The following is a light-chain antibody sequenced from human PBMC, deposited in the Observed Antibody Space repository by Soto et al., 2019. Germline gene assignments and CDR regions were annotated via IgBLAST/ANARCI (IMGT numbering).Light chain of an antibody. Sequence: MTQSPSTLSASVGDRVTITCRASQTIDSWLAWYQQKPGQAPRLLIYGASTRATGFPARFSGSGSGTEFTLTISSLQSEDFAVYYCQQYNGWPITFGQGTRLEIK. V-gene: IGKV3-15*01. J-gene: IGKJ5*01. CDR2: GAS. CDR1: QTIDSW. CDR3: QQYNGWPIT.